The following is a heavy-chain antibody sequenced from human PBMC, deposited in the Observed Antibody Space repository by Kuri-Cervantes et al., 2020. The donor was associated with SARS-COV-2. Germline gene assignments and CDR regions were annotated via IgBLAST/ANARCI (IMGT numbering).Heavy chain of an antibody. Sequence: SVKVSCKASGGTFSSYAISWLRQAPGQGLEWMGGIIPVLGTENYAPKFQGRVTITADKSTSTAYMELSSLRSEDTAVYYCARDLWYYYDSSGPPAGETDAFDIWGQGTMVTVSS. CDR1: GGTFSSYA. V-gene: IGHV1-69*10. J-gene: IGHJ3*02. D-gene: IGHD3-22*01. CDR3: ARDLWYYYDSSGPPAGETDAFDI. CDR2: IIPVLGTE.